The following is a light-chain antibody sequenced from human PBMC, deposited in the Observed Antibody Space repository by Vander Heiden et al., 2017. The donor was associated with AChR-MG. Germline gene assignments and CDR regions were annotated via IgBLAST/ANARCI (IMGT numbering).Light chain of an antibody. J-gene: IGLJ1*01. CDR1: RSNIGSNV. V-gene: IGLV1-44*01. Sequence: QSVLAQPPSASGPPGARITISCSGARSNIGSNVVSWYQQLPGTAPKLLIYGKNERPSGVPDRLSGSKSGTSASLAISGLQSEDEAEYYCAAWDDSLHAYVFGTGTRVTVL. CDR2: GKN. CDR3: AAWDDSLHAYV.